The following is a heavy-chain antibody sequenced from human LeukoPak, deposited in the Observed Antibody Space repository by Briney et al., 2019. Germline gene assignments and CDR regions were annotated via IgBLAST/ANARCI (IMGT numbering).Heavy chain of an antibody. Sequence: GASVKVSCKASGGTFTTYAISWVRQAPGQGLEWMGRIIPILGIANYAQKFQGRVTITADKSTSTAYMELSSLRSEDTAVYYCARDPDYDSSGYYYVYWGQGTLVTVSS. J-gene: IGHJ4*02. CDR3: ARDPDYDSSGYYYVY. D-gene: IGHD3-22*01. V-gene: IGHV1-69*04. CDR2: IIPILGIA. CDR1: GGTFTTYA.